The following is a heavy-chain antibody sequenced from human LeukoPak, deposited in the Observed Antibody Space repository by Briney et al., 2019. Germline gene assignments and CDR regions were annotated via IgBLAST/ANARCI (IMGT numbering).Heavy chain of an antibody. D-gene: IGHD3-10*01. Sequence: SVKVSCKASGGTFSSYAISWVRQAPGQGLEWMGGIIPIFGTANYAQKFQGRVTITADESTSTAYMELSSLRSEDTAVYYCARGVTTVRGVLDYYGMDVWGQGTTVTVSS. CDR3: ARGVTTVRGVLDYYGMDV. CDR2: IIPIFGTA. CDR1: GGTFSSYA. J-gene: IGHJ6*02. V-gene: IGHV1-69*01.